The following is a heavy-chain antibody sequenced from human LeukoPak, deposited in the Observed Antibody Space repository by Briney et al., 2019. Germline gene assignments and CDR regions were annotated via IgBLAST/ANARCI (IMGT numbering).Heavy chain of an antibody. D-gene: IGHD3-22*01. Sequence: PGGSLRLSCAASGFTFSSYWMSWVRQAPGKGLEWVANIKQDGSEKYYVDSVEGRFTISRDNAKNSLYLQMNSLRAEDTAVYYCARGVQWLLYYFDYWGQGTLVTVSS. CDR3: ARGVQWLLYYFDY. J-gene: IGHJ4*02. V-gene: IGHV3-7*01. CDR1: GFTFSSYW. CDR2: IKQDGSEK.